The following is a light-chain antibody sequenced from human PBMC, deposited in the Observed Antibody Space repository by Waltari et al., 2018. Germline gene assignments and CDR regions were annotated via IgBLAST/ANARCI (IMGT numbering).Light chain of an antibody. CDR3: CSYAGRNIWV. CDR1: SSDVGFYNL. CDR2: EVI. J-gene: IGLJ3*02. Sequence: QSALTQPASVSGSPGQSTTISCTGTSSDVGFYNLVSWYQQNPGKAPELVVYEVISRPSGVSNRFSGSKSGNTASLTISGLQAEDEADYYCCSYAGRNIWVFGGGTKLTVL. V-gene: IGLV2-23*02.